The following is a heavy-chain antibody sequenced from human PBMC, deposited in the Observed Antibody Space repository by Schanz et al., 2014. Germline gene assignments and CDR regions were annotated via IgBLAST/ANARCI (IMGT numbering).Heavy chain of an antibody. D-gene: IGHD2-2*01. J-gene: IGHJ4*02. CDR3: AKSMYSTSWAFDF. V-gene: IGHV3-21*01. Sequence: EVQLVESGGGLVQPGGSLRLSCAASGFSVANNYMNWVRQAPGKGLEWVSSIGSSSSYIYYADSVKGRFTISRDNSKNTLYVQMNSLRAEDTAVYYCAKSMYSTSWAFDFWGQGAQVTVSS. CDR1: GFSVANNY. CDR2: IGSSSSYI.